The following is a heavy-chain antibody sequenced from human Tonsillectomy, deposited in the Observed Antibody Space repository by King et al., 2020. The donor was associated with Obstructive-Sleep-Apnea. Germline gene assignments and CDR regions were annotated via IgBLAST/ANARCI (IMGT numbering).Heavy chain of an antibody. D-gene: IGHD2-2*01. CDR1: GFTFSTYW. CDR2: INSDGSRT. J-gene: IGHJ6*02. CDR3: TRDLLPDIVVVPATTTYFYGMDV. V-gene: IGHV3-74*01. Sequence: VQLVESGGGLVQPGGSLRLSCVASGFTFSTYWMHWVRQVPGKGLVWVSRINSDGSRTSYADSVKGRFTISRDNGKNTLYLQMHSLRADDTAVYFCTRDLLPDIVVVPATTTYFYGMDVWGQGTTVTVSS.